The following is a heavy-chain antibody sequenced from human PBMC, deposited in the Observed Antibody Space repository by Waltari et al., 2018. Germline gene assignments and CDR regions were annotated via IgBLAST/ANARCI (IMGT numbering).Heavy chain of an antibody. CDR1: GFSSPPYT. CDR3: AREDYYGSGSVDY. CDR2: ITGSGSTK. D-gene: IGHD3-10*01. Sequence: ELQLVESGGDLVQPGGSLSLSCAASGFSSPPYTMNWVRQAPGKGLEWVSYITGSGSTKFYGDAVKGRFTISRDNAKNSLYLQMDSLRVEDTAIYYCAREDYYGSGSVDYWGQGTLVTVSS. J-gene: IGHJ4*02. V-gene: IGHV3-48*04.